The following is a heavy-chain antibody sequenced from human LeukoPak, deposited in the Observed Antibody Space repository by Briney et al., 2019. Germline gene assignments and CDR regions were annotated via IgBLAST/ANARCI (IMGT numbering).Heavy chain of an antibody. CDR1: VYTFSGYY. Sequence: ASVTVSCKPSVYTFSGYYMHLLRQAPGQALEWIGWINPNSDGTNSAQKFQGRITMTRDTSISKAYMELSRLRSDATAVYYCARDHEHMGAYYYYMDVWGKGTTVTISS. CDR2: INPNSDGT. D-gene: IGHD2-21*01. J-gene: IGHJ6*03. CDR3: ARDHEHMGAYYYYMDV. V-gene: IGHV1-2*02.